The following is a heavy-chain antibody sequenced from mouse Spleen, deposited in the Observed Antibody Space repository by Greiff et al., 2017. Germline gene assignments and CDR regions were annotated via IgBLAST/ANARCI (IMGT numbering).Heavy chain of an antibody. CDR3: ATVRLYWYFDV. V-gene: IGHV3-6*02. Sequence: ESGPGLVKPSQSLSLTCSVTGYSITSGYYWKWIRQFPGNKLEWMGYISYDGSNNYNPSLKNRISITRDTSKNQFFLKLNSVTTEDTATYYCATVRLYWYFDVWGAGTTVTVSS. J-gene: IGHJ1*01. CDR2: ISYDGSN. D-gene: IGHD2-14*01. CDR1: GYSITSGYY.